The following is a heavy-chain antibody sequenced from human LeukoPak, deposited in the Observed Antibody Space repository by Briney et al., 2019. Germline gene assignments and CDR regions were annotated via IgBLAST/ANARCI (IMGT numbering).Heavy chain of an antibody. CDR1: GFTFSSYG. CDR2: ISYDGSNK. CDR3: AKGGSSRPTTYFDY. V-gene: IGHV3-30*18. J-gene: IGHJ4*02. D-gene: IGHD1-1*01. Sequence: GGSLRLPCAASGFTFSSYGMHWVRQAPGKGLEWVAVISYDGSNKYYADSVKGRFTISRDNSKNTLYLQMNSLRAEDTAVYYCAKGGSSRPTTYFDYWGQGTLVTVSS.